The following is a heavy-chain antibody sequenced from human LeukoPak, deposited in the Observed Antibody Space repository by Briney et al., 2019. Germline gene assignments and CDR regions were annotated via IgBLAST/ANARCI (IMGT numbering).Heavy chain of an antibody. D-gene: IGHD3/OR15-3a*01. CDR1: GFTFSDYW. Sequence: TGGSLRLSCAASGFTFSDYWMHWVRQATGKGLVWVSRIKSDGSSTSYADSVKGRFTITRDSAKNTLYLQMNSLRAEDTAVYYCARGTGNYCGYWGQGTLVTVSS. CDR3: ARGTGNYCGY. V-gene: IGHV3-74*01. J-gene: IGHJ4*02. CDR2: IKSDGSST.